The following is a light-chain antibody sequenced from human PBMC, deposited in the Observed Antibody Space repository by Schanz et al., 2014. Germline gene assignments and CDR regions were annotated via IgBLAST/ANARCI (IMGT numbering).Light chain of an antibody. Sequence: QSALTQPASVSGSPGQSITISCTGTSSDIGVYNYVSWYQQRPGKAPKLIIFDVSDRPSGVSNRFSGSKSGNTASLTISGLQAEDEADYYCSSYTDSSIVIFGGGTKLTVL. CDR2: DVS. CDR1: SSDIGVYNY. V-gene: IGLV2-14*01. J-gene: IGLJ2*01. CDR3: SSYTDSSIVI.